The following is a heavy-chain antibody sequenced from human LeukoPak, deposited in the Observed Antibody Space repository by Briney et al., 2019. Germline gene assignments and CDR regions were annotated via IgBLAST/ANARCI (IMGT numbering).Heavy chain of an antibody. D-gene: IGHD3-10*01. CDR2: IRYDGSNK. CDR3: AKGGYYGSGSHHWYFDL. J-gene: IGHJ2*01. Sequence: PGGSLRLSCVASGFTFSDYAMHWVRQAPGKGLEWVAFIRYDGSNKYYADSVKGRFTISRDNSKNTLYLQMNSLRAEDTALYYCAKGGYYGSGSHHWYFDLWGRGTLVTVSS. V-gene: IGHV3-30*02. CDR1: GFTFSDYA.